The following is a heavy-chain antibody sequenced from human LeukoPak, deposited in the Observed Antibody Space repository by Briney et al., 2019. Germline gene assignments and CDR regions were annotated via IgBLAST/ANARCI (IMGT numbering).Heavy chain of an antibody. CDR1: GFTFSSYG. D-gene: IGHD2-2*02. CDR3: ARGGYCSSTSCYTGRFDY. Sequence: GGSLRLSCAASGFTFSSYGMHWVRQAPGKGLEWVAVIWYDGSNKYYADSVKGRFTISRDNSKNTLYLQMNSLRAEDTAVYYCARGGYCSSTSCYTGRFDYWGQGPLVTVSS. J-gene: IGHJ4*02. CDR2: IWYDGSNK. V-gene: IGHV3-33*01.